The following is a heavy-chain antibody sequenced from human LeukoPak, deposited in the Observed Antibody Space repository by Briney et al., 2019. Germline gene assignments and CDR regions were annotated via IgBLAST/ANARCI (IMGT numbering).Heavy chain of an antibody. D-gene: IGHD2-15*01. Sequence: PGGSLRLSCAASGFTFSSYAMHWVRQAPGRRPEWVAVMSYDGTNIFYSDSVKGRFTISRDNSKNTLFLQMNSLRAEDTAVYYCARDRESSSKGHLDYWGQGTLVTVSS. CDR3: ARDRESSSKGHLDY. V-gene: IGHV3-30-3*01. CDR1: GFTFSSYA. CDR2: MSYDGTNI. J-gene: IGHJ4*02.